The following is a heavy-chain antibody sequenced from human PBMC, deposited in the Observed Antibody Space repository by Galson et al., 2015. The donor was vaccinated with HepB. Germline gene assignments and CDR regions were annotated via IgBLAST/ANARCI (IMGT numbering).Heavy chain of an antibody. CDR1: GYTLTDLS. Sequence: SVKVSCKVSGYTLTDLSMHWVRQAPGKGLEWMGGFDPEDGETIYAQKFQGRVTMTEDTSTDTAYMELSSLRSEDTAVYYCATGGNILTGWMDYWGQGTLVTVSS. D-gene: IGHD3-9*01. V-gene: IGHV1-24*01. CDR3: ATGGNILTGWMDY. J-gene: IGHJ4*02. CDR2: FDPEDGET.